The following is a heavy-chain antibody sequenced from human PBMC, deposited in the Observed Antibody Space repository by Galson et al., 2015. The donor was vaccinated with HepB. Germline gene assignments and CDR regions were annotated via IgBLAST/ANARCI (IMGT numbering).Heavy chain of an antibody. Sequence: SVKVSCKASGYTFTNHAMNWVRQAPGQGLEWMGWINTNTGNPTYAQGFTGRFVFSLDTSVSTAYLQISSLKAEDTAVYYCARSYYDFWSGSYNWFDPWGQGTLVTVSS. J-gene: IGHJ5*02. CDR1: GYTFTNHA. CDR3: ARSYYDFWSGSYNWFDP. V-gene: IGHV7-4-1*02. D-gene: IGHD3-3*01. CDR2: INTNTGNP.